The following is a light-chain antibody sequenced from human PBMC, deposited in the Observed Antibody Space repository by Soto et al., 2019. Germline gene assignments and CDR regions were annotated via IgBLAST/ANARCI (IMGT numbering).Light chain of an antibody. CDR2: GAS. CDR1: QSVSNN. Sequence: EIVMTQSPATLSVSPGERATLSCRASQSVSNNLAWYQHKAGQAPRLLIYGASTRVTGIPARFSGSGSGTDFTLTISSLQSEDFAVYYCQQYNSWPPLTFGGGTKVEIK. J-gene: IGKJ4*01. CDR3: QQYNSWPPLT. V-gene: IGKV3-15*01.